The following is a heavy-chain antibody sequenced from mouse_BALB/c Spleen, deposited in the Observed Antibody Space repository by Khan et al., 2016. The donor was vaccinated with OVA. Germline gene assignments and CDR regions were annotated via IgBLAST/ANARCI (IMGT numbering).Heavy chain of an antibody. CDR3: ARVGDNGTMDC. Sequence: QIQLVQSGPELKKPGETVQISCKASGFTFTNYGMNWVKQAPGKGLKWMGWINTYTGEPTFADDFTGRFAFSLETSASTAYLQINSLKNEDTATYFCARVGDNGTMDCWGQGTSVTVSS. CDR2: INTYTGEP. CDR1: GFTFTNYG. V-gene: IGHV9-3-1*01. D-gene: IGHD3-3*01. J-gene: IGHJ4*01.